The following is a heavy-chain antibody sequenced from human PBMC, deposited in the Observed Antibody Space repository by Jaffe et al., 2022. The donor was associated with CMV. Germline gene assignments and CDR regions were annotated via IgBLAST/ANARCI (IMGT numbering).Heavy chain of an antibody. CDR3: ARAKYYYDSSGYYYWSVDP. D-gene: IGHD3-22*01. V-gene: IGHV1-18*04. Sequence: QVQLVQSGAEVKKPGASVKVSCKASGYTFTSYGISWVRQAPGQGLEWMGWISAYNGNTNYAQKLQGRVTMTTDTSTSTAYMELRSLRSDDTAVYYCARAKYYYDSSGYYYWSVDPWGQGTLVTVSS. CDR2: ISAYNGNT. CDR1: GYTFTSYG. J-gene: IGHJ5*02.